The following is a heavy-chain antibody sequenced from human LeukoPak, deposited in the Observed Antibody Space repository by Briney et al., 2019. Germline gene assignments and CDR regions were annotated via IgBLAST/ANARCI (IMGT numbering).Heavy chain of an antibody. V-gene: IGHV3-48*03. CDR1: GFTFSSYE. Sequence: PGGSLRLSCAASGFTFSSYEMNWVRQAPGKGLEWVSYISSSGSTIYYADSVKGRFTISRDNAKNSLYLQMNSLRAEDTAVYYCAKGPIVVMTDWGQGTLVTVSS. D-gene: IGHD3-22*01. J-gene: IGHJ4*02. CDR3: AKGPIVVMTD. CDR2: ISSSGSTI.